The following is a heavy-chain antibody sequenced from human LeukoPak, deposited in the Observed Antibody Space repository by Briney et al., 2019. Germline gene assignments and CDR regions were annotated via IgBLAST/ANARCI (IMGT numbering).Heavy chain of an antibody. CDR3: ASMVRGLYYFDY. CDR2: IFHSGST. CDR1: GGSIISGGYS. J-gene: IGHJ4*02. Sequence: PSETLSHTCTVSGGSIISGGYSWSWIRQPPGKGLEWLGYIFHSGSTYYNPSLKSRVTISVDRSNNQFSLRLSSVTAADTAVYYCASMVRGLYYFDYWGQGTLVTVSS. V-gene: IGHV4-30-2*01. D-gene: IGHD3-10*01.